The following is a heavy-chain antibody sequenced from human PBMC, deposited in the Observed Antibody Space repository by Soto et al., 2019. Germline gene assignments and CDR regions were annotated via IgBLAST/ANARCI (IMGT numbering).Heavy chain of an antibody. CDR3: ARYGDIVATIEFYYYYYGMDV. J-gene: IGHJ6*02. CDR1: GGSFSGYY. V-gene: IGHV4-34*01. Sequence: SETLSLTCAVYGGSFSGYYWTWIRQPPGTGLEWIGEINHSGSTNYNPSLKSRVTISVDTSKNQFSLKLSSVTAADTAVYYCARYGDIVATIEFYYYYYGMDVWGQGTTVTVSS. CDR2: INHSGST. D-gene: IGHD5-12*01.